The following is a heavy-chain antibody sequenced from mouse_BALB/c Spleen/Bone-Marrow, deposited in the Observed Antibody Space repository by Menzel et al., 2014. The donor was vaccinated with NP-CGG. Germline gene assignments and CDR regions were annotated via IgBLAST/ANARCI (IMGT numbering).Heavy chain of an antibody. CDR2: ISSGGSYT. CDR3: ARRGYGNYVGYAMDY. J-gene: IGHJ4*01. Sequence: EVKVVESGGGLVKPGGSLKLSCAASGFTFSSYAMSWVRQTPEKRLEWVATISSGGSYTYYPDSVKGRFTISRDNAKNTLYPQMSSLRSEDTAMYYCARRGYGNYVGYAMDYWGQGTSVTVSS. D-gene: IGHD2-10*02. CDR1: GFTFSSYA. V-gene: IGHV5-9-1*01.